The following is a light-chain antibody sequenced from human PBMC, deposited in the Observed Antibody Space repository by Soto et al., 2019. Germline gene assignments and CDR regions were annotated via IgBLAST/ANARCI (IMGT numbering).Light chain of an antibody. CDR1: QSISSY. CDR2: AAS. V-gene: IGKV1-39*01. J-gene: IGKJ2*01. CDR3: QQSYSTRMYT. Sequence: DIQMTQSPSSLSASVGDRVTITCRASQSISSYLNWYQQKPGKAPKLLIYAASSLQSGVPSRFSGSGSGTDFTLTISSLQPEDFPTYYCQQSYSTRMYTFGQGTKLEIK.